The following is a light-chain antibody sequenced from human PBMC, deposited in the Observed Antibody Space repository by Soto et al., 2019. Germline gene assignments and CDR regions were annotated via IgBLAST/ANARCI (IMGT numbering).Light chain of an antibody. CDR2: GAS. Sequence: EIVMTQSPATLSVSPGERATLSCRARQSVSSNLAWYQQKPGQAPRLLIYGASTRATGIPARFSGSRSGTEFTLTISSLQSEDFAVYYCHQYNNWPYTFGQGTKLEI. V-gene: IGKV3-15*01. CDR3: HQYNNWPYT. J-gene: IGKJ2*01. CDR1: QSVSSN.